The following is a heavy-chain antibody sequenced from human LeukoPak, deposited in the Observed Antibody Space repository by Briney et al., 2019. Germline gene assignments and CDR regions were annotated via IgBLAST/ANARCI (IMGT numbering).Heavy chain of an antibody. Sequence: SETLSLTCTVSGGSISSGGYYWRWIRQHPGKGLEWIGYIYYSGSTYYNPSLKSRVTISVDTSKNQFSLKLSSVTAADTAVYYCARSPYYDFWSGYSTLIWFDPWGQGTLVTVSS. CDR3: ARSPYYDFWSGYSTLIWFDP. J-gene: IGHJ5*02. CDR1: GGSISSGGYY. D-gene: IGHD3-3*01. CDR2: IYYSGST. V-gene: IGHV4-31*03.